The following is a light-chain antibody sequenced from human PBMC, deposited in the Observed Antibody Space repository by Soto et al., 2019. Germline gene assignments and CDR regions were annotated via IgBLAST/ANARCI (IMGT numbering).Light chain of an antibody. CDR3: FSYTGSSTPYV. CDR1: SSDVGGYNR. J-gene: IGLJ1*01. V-gene: IGLV2-14*01. Sequence: QSVLTQPASVSGSPGQSITISCTGTSSDVGGYNRVSWYQQPPGKAPKLMIYDVSNRPSGVSNRFSGSKSGNTASLTISGLQAEDEAEYYCFSYTGSSTPYVFGTGTKVTVL. CDR2: DVS.